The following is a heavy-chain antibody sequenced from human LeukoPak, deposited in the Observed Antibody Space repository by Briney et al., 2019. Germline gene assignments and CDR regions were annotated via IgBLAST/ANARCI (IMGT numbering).Heavy chain of an antibody. J-gene: IGHJ1*01. V-gene: IGHV4-59*01. CDR2: IYYSGST. CDR1: GGSISSYY. Sequence: PSETLSLTCTVAGGSISSYYWSWLRQPPGKGLEGVGYIYYSGSTNYNPSLKSRVTISVDTSKNQFSLKLSSVTAADTAVYYCARGNRSNSWLAAADDEYFQHWGRGTLVTVSS. CDR3: ARGNRSNSWLAAADDEYFQH. D-gene: IGHD6-13*01.